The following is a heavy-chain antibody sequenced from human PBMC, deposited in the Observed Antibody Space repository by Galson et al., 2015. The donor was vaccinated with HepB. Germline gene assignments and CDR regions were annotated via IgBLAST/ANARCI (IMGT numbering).Heavy chain of an antibody. CDR1: GGTFSSYA. D-gene: IGHD2-2*02. V-gene: IGHV1-69*13. CDR3: ATCPPGSTSCDNFDY. J-gene: IGHJ4*02. CDR2: IIPIFGTA. Sequence: SVKVSCKASGGTFSSYAISWVRQAPGQGLEWMGGIIPIFGTANYAQKFQGRVTITADESTSTAYMELSSLRSEDTAVYYCATCPPGSTSCDNFDYWGQGTRVTVSS.